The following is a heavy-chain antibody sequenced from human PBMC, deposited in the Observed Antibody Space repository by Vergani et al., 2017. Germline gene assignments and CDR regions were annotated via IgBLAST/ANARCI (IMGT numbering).Heavy chain of an antibody. Sequence: QVQLQESGPGLVKPSETLSLTCTVSGGSVSSGSYYWSWIRQPAGKGLEWIGYIYYSGSTNYNPSLKSRVTISVDTSKNQFSLKLSSVTAADTAVYYCARGAGIAAAGKAYYYYYYMDVWGKGTTVTVSS. CDR3: ARGAGIAAAGKAYYYYYYMDV. CDR1: GGSVSSGSYY. V-gene: IGHV4-61*10. J-gene: IGHJ6*03. CDR2: IYYSGST. D-gene: IGHD6-13*01.